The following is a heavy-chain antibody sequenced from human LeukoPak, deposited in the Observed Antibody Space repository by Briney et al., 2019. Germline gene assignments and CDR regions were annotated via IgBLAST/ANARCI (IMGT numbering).Heavy chain of an antibody. V-gene: IGHV3-48*04. CDR3: ARAGRSLGTIPLSYY. Sequence: QAGGSLRPSCVVSGFTFSNYAMSWVRQAPGKGLEWVSYISSSSSTIYYADSVKGRFTISRDNAKNSLYLQMNSLRAEDTAVYYCARAGRSLGTIPLSYYWGQGTLVTVSS. D-gene: IGHD7-27*01. CDR1: GFTFSNYA. J-gene: IGHJ4*02. CDR2: ISSSSSTI.